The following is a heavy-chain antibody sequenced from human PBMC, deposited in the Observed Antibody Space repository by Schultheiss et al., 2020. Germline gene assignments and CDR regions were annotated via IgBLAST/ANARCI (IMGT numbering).Heavy chain of an antibody. J-gene: IGHJ6*02. CDR2: ISSSSSYT. D-gene: IGHD3-10*01. V-gene: IGHV3-11*05. CDR1: GFTFSDYY. CDR3: AKEGDKGYGMDV. Sequence: GGSLRLSCAASGFTFSDYYMSWIRQAPGKGLEWVSYISSSSSYTNYADSVKGRFTISRDNAKNSLYLQMNSLRAEDTAVYYCAKEGDKGYGMDVWGQGTTVTVSS.